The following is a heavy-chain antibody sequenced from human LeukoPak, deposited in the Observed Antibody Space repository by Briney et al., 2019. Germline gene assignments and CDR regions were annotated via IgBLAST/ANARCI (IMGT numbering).Heavy chain of an antibody. CDR1: GFTFSSYD. V-gene: IGHV3-13*01. CDR3: ARAYSERYGLGYYYMDV. Sequence: GGSLRLSCAASGFTFSSYDMHWVRQATGKGLEWVSSIATSGETYYAGSVKGRFTISRENAKNSLHLQMNSLRAGDTAVYYCARAYSERYGLGYYYMDVWGKGTTVTVSS. D-gene: IGHD1-26*01. J-gene: IGHJ6*03. CDR2: IATSGET.